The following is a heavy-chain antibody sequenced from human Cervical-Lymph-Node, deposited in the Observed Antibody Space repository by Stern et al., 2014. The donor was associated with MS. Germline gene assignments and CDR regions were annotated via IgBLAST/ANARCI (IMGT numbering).Heavy chain of an antibody. J-gene: IGHJ4*02. Sequence: VQLLESGPGLVKPSQTLSLTCTVSGVSITSSSFYWTWIRQPAGKGLEWIGRIYVRGHTDYNPSLKGRSPMSLDASKNQFSLELPSVTADDTAVYYCARQAGYYDNSAYYNYWGQGTLVTVSS. CDR3: ARQAGYYDNSAYYNY. V-gene: IGHV4-61*02. CDR2: IYVRGHT. D-gene: IGHD3-22*01. CDR1: GVSITSSSFY.